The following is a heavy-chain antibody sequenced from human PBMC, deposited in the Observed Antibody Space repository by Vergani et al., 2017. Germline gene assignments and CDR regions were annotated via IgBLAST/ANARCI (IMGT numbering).Heavy chain of an antibody. V-gene: IGHV4-31*03. CDR3: ARNRAGPYYYYYGMDV. J-gene: IGHJ6*02. D-gene: IGHD6-13*01. Sequence: QVQLQESGPGLVKPSQTLSLTCTVSGGSISSGGYYWSWIRQHPGKGLEWIGYIYYSGSTYYNPSLKSRVTISVDTSKNQFSLKLSSVTAADTAVYYCARNRAGPYYYYYGMDVWGQGTTVTVSS. CDR2: IYYSGST. CDR1: GGSISSGGYY.